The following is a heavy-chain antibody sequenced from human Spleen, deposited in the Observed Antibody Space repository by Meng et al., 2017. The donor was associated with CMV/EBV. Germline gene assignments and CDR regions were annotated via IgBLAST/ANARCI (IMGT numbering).Heavy chain of an antibody. V-gene: IGHV4-30-4*08. CDR2: IYYSGAT. CDR3: AVYCGGDCYSGFYYYGMDV. D-gene: IGHD2-21*01. Sequence: SWIRQPPGKGLEWIGYIYYSGATYYNPSLKSRITMSADTSKNQFSLKLSSVTAADTAVYYCAVYCGGDCYSGFYYYGMDVWGQGTTVTVSS. J-gene: IGHJ6*02.